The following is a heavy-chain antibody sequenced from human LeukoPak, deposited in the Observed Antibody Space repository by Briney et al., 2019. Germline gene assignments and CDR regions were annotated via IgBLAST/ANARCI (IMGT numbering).Heavy chain of an antibody. CDR1: GFTVSSNY. CDR3: XGIQLWSPFDY. J-gene: IGHJ4*02. CDR2: IYSGGST. D-gene: IGHD5-18*01. V-gene: IGHV3-66*01. Sequence: GGSLRLSCAASGFTVSSNYMSWVRQAPGKGLEWVSVIYSGGSTYYADSVKGRFTISRDNSKNTLYLQMNSLRAEDTAVYYCXGIQLWSPFDYWGQGTLVTVSS.